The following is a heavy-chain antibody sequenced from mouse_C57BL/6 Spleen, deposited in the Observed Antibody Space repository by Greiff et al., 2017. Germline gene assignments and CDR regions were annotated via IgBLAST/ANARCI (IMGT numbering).Heavy chain of an antibody. Sequence: VKLQQSGPELAKPGASVKISCKASGYAFSSSCMNWVKQRPGKGLEWIGRIYPGDGDTNYNGKFKGKATLTADKSSSTAYMELRSLTSEDSAVYFCARLLGYCDVWGTGTTVTVSA. CDR2: IYPGDGDT. J-gene: IGHJ1*03. D-gene: IGHD2-1*01. V-gene: IGHV1-82*01. CDR3: ARLLGYCDV. CDR1: GYAFSSSC.